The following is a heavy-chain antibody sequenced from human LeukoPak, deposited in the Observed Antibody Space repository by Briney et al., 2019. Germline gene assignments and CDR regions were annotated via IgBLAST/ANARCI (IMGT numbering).Heavy chain of an antibody. Sequence: ASVKVSCKASGYIFTRYAIYWVRQAPGQRLEWMGWINAGNGNTKYSQKFQGRVTITRDTSISTAYMELRSLRSEDTAVYYCARHTRPTFDYWGQGTLVTVSS. J-gene: IGHJ4*01. CDR3: ARHTRPTFDY. D-gene: IGHD2-2*01. CDR1: GYIFTRYA. V-gene: IGHV1-3*01. CDR2: INAGNGNT.